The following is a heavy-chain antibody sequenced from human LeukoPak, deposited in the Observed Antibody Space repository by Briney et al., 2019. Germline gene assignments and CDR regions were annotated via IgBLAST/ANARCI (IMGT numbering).Heavy chain of an antibody. Sequence: SETLSLTCTVSGGSISSGYWSWIRQPPGKGLEWIGYIYYTGSTNYNPSLKSRVTISVDTSKNQFSLKLSSVTAADTAVYYCARHRSGTTTDYWGQGTLVTVSS. V-gene: IGHV4-59*08. D-gene: IGHD1-7*01. J-gene: IGHJ4*02. CDR1: GGSISSGY. CDR2: IYYTGST. CDR3: ARHRSGTTTDY.